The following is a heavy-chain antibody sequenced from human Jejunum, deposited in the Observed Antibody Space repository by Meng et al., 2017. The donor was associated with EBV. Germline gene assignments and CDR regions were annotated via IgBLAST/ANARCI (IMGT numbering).Heavy chain of an antibody. D-gene: IGHD5-18*01. J-gene: IGHJ4*02. CDR2: IYHSGST. V-gene: IGHV4-4*02. CDR3: ARGIRARYSSMSSGAFYFDF. Sequence: GRLTGPGPGMVKPSGALSLTLDFSGDSISSSNWWSWVRQPPGKGLEWIGEIYHSGSTNYNPSLKSRVTISVDKSKNQFSLKLSSVTAADTAVYYCARGIRARYSSMSSGAFYFDFWGQGALVTVSS. CDR1: GDSISSSNW.